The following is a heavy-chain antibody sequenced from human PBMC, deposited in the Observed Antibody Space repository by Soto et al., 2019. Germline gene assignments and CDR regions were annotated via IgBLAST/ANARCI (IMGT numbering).Heavy chain of an antibody. CDR3: ARHVSRYYDFWSGYYTDY. CDR1: GYSFTSYW. CDR2: IYPGDSDT. J-gene: IGHJ4*02. V-gene: IGHV5-51*01. Sequence: GESLKISCKGSGYSFTSYWIGWVRQMPGKGLEWMGIIYPGDSDTRYSPSFQGQVTISADKSISTAYLQWSSLKASDTAMYYCARHVSRYYDFWSGYYTDYWGQGTLVTVSS. D-gene: IGHD3-3*01.